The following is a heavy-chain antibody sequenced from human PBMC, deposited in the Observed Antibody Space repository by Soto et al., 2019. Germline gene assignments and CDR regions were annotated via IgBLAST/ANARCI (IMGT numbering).Heavy chain of an antibody. D-gene: IGHD6-13*01. CDR2: ISYDGSNK. CDR3: ARDISGQQPAANWFDP. V-gene: IGHV3-30-3*01. J-gene: IGHJ5*02. Sequence: GGSLRLSCAASGFTFSSYAMHWVRQAPGKGLEWVAVISYDGSNKYYADSVKGRFTISRDNSKNTLYLQMNSLRAEDTAVYYCARDISGQQPAANWFDPWGQGTLVTVSS. CDR1: GFTFSSYA.